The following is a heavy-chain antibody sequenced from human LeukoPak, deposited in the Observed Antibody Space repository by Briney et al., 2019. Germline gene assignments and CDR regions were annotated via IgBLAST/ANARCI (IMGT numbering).Heavy chain of an antibody. CDR2: IYYSGST. D-gene: IGHD5-12*01. CDR1: GGSISSYY. CDR3: ARAEWLRSIDY. J-gene: IGHJ4*02. V-gene: IGHV4-59*01. Sequence: SETLSLTCTVSGGSISSYYRSWIRQPPGKGLEWIGYIYYSGSTNYNPSLKSRVTISVDTSKNQFSLKLSSVTAADTAVYYYARAEWLRSIDYWGQGTLVTVSS.